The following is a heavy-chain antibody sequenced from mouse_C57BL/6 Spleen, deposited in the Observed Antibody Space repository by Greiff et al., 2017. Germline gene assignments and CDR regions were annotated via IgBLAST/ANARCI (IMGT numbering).Heavy chain of an antibody. CDR2: IHPNSGST. J-gene: IGHJ2*01. CDR3: AREDGYYLVYFDY. Sequence: VQLQQPGAELVKPGASVKLSCKASGYTFTSYWMHWVKQRPGQGLEWIGMIHPNSGSTNYNEKFKSKATLTVDKSSSTAYMQLSSLTSEDSAVXYCAREDGYYLVYFDYWGQGTTLTVSS. D-gene: IGHD2-3*01. V-gene: IGHV1-64*01. CDR1: GYTFTSYW.